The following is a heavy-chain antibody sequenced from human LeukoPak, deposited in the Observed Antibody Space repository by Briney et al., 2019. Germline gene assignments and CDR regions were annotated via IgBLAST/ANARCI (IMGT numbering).Heavy chain of an antibody. V-gene: IGHV1-2*02. Sequence: ASVKVSCKASGYTFTGYYMHWVRQAPGQGLEWMGWINPYSGDISIAQKFQDKVTMTRDTSTSTAYMELRSLRSDDTAVYYCARNTYGYKFSMDVWGKGTTVTISS. J-gene: IGHJ6*03. CDR3: ARNTYGYKFSMDV. CDR1: GYTFTGYY. D-gene: IGHD5-18*01. CDR2: INPYSGDI.